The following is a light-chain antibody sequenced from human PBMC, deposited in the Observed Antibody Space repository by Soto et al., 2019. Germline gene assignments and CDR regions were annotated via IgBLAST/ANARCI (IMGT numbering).Light chain of an antibody. CDR1: PSVSSY. CDR3: QQRNNWPSIS. J-gene: IGKJ5*01. Sequence: EIVLTQSLATLSLSPGERATLSCRACPSVSSYLAWYDQNPGQAPRLLHYDALNRATGIPARFSGSGSGTDFTLTISSLESEEFAVYYCQQRNNWPSISFGQGTRREI. CDR2: DAL. V-gene: IGKV3-11*01.